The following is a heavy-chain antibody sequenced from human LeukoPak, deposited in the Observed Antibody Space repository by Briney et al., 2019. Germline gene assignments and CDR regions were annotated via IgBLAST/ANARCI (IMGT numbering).Heavy chain of an antibody. CDR3: ARDQGRAVASDAFDV. V-gene: IGHV3-33*08. CDR2: IWYDGSAK. Sequence: GGSLRLSCAASGFTFSSYAMSWVRQAPGKGPEWVAVIWYDGSAKYYAASVKDRFTISRDNPNNRVFLEMSSLRAEDTAVYYCARDQGRAVASDAFDVWGQGTIVIVSS. D-gene: IGHD6-19*01. CDR1: GFTFSSYA. J-gene: IGHJ3*01.